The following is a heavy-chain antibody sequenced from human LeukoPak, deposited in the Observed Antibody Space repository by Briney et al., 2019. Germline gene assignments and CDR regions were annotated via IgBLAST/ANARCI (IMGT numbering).Heavy chain of an antibody. J-gene: IGHJ3*02. Sequence: SETLSLTCSVSRGSINRYFWSWIRQSPGTGPEWIGYISYSGSTDYNPSLKSRATISVDSSKNQFSLTLTSVTAAGTALYYCARSDTHGGDPFDAFDIWGQGTVVAVSS. CDR1: RGSINRYF. CDR3: ARSDTHGGDPFDAFDI. V-gene: IGHV4-59*08. D-gene: IGHD2-21*02. CDR2: ISYSGST.